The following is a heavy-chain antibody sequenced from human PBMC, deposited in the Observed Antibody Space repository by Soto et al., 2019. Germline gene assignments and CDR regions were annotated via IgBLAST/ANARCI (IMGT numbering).Heavy chain of an antibody. CDR2: IYYSGST. CDR3: ASSGYYGSGSYNWFDP. Sequence: PSETLSLTCTVSGGSISGHYWSWIRQPPGKGLEWIGYIYYSGSTNYNPSLKSRVTISVDTSKNQFSLKLSSVTAADTAVYYCASSGYYGSGSYNWFDPWGQGTLVTVSS. J-gene: IGHJ5*02. D-gene: IGHD3-10*01. V-gene: IGHV4-59*11. CDR1: GGSISGHY.